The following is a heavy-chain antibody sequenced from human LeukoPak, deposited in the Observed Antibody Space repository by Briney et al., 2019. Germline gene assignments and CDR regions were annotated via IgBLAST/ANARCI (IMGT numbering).Heavy chain of an antibody. V-gene: IGHV1-69*05. J-gene: IGHJ6*03. CDR3: ARAYYDSSGYPYYYYYMDV. D-gene: IGHD3-22*01. CDR1: GGTFSSYA. Sequence: ASVKVSCKVSGGTFSSYAISWVRQAPGQGLEWMGGIIPIFGTANYAQKFQGRVTITTDESTSTAYMELSSLRSEDTAVYYCARAYYDSSGYPYYYYYMDVWGKGTTVTVSS. CDR2: IIPIFGTA.